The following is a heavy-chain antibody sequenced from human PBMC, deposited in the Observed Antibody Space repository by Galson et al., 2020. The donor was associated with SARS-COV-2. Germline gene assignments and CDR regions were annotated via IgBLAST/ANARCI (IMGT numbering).Heavy chain of an antibody. Sequence: GGSLRLSCAASGFTFSSYSMNWVRQAPGKGLEWVSSISSSSSYIYYADSVKGRFTISRDNAKNSLYLQMNSLRAEDTAVYYCARDMSVGATTGYFDYWGQGTLVTVSS. CDR2: ISSSSSYI. CDR3: ARDMSVGATTGYFDY. V-gene: IGHV3-21*01. CDR1: GFTFSSYS. J-gene: IGHJ4*02. D-gene: IGHD1-26*01.